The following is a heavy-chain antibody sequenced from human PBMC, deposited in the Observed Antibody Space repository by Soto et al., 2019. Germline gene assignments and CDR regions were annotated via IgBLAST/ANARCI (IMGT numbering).Heavy chain of an antibody. CDR1: GFTFSSYA. CDR3: ASPQYCTNGVCQDDYGDSRFDY. D-gene: IGHD2-8*01. J-gene: IGHJ4*02. CDR2: ISYDGSNK. V-gene: IGHV3-30-3*01. Sequence: QVQLVESGGGVVQPGRSLRLSCAASGFTFSSYAMHWVRQAPGKGLEWVAVISYDGSNKYYADSVKGRFTISRDNSKNTLYLQMNRLRAEDTAVYYCASPQYCTNGVCQDDYGDSRFDYWGQGTLVTVSS.